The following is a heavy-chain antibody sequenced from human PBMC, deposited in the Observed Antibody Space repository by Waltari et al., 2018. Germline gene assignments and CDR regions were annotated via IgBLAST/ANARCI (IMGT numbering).Heavy chain of an antibody. Sequence: QVQLVQSGAEVKKPGASVKVSCKASGYTFTGYYMHWVRQAPGQGLAWMGWINPSSGGTKYAQKFQGRVTMTRDTSISTAYMELSRLRSDDTAVYYCARDRRDCSGGSCPGGMDVWGQGTTVTVSS. CDR1: GYTFTGYY. V-gene: IGHV1-2*02. D-gene: IGHD2-15*01. CDR3: ARDRRDCSGGSCPGGMDV. CDR2: INPSSGGT. J-gene: IGHJ6*02.